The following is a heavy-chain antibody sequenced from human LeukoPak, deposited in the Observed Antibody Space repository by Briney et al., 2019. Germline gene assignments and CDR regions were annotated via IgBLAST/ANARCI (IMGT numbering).Heavy chain of an antibody. CDR2: IYYSGST. CDR1: GGSISTNSYY. CDR3: ARHVHRQQLVPIAFDI. V-gene: IGHV4-39*01. D-gene: IGHD6-13*01. J-gene: IGHJ3*02. Sequence: SETLSLTCTVSGGSISTNSYYWGWIRQPPGKELEWIGYIYYSGSTYYNPSLKSRVTISVDTSKNQFSLKLSSVTAADTAVYYCARHVHRQQLVPIAFDIWGQGTMVTVSS.